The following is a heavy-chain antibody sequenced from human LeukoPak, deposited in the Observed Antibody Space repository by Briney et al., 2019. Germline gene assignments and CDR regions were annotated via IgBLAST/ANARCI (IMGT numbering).Heavy chain of an antibody. V-gene: IGHV3-7*01. CDR1: GFTFSSYW. CDR3: ATGSNYDFWSGYYDY. Sequence: PGGSLRLSCAASGFTFSSYWMSWVRQAPGKGLEWVANIKQDGSEKYYVDSVKGRFTISRDNAKNSLYLQMNSLRAEDTAVYYCATGSNYDFWSGYYDYWGQGTLVTVSS. D-gene: IGHD3-3*01. CDR2: IKQDGSEK. J-gene: IGHJ4*02.